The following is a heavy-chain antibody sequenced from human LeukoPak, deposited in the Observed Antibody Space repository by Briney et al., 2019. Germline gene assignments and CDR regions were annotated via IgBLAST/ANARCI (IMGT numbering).Heavy chain of an antibody. CDR3: ARGYYGSDFDY. CDR1: GGTFSSYA. J-gene: IGHJ4*02. D-gene: IGHD3-10*01. Sequence: ASVKVSCKASGGTFSSYAINWVRQATGQGLEWMGWMNPNSGNTGYAQKFQGRVTMTRNTSISTAYMELSSLRSEDTAVYYCARGYYGSDFDYWGQGTLVTVSS. CDR2: MNPNSGNT. V-gene: IGHV1-8*02.